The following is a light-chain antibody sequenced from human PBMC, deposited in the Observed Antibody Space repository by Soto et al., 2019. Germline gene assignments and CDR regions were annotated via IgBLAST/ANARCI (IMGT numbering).Light chain of an antibody. Sequence: IQMTQSPSSLSASAGDRVTITCRAGQNIDTYLTWYQQKPGKAPKVLIYAASRLQSVVPSRFSGSGSGTSFTLTISSLQPEDFATYYCQQSYSVQYSFGQGTTLEIK. CDR3: QQSYSVQYS. CDR2: AAS. J-gene: IGKJ2*03. V-gene: IGKV1-39*01. CDR1: QNIDTY.